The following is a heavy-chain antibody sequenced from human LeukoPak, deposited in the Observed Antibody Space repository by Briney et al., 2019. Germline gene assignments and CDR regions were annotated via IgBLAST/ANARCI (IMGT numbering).Heavy chain of an antibody. V-gene: IGHV4-59*01. CDR1: GGSISSYY. D-gene: IGHD5-18*01. J-gene: IGHJ6*02. CDR3: ARRDANTAMDV. CDR2: IYYSGST. Sequence: KPSETLSLTCTVSGGSISSYYWSWIRQPPGKGLEWIGYIYYSGSTYYNPSLKSRVTISVDTSKNQFSLKLSSVTAADTAVYYCARRDANTAMDVWGQGTTVTVSS.